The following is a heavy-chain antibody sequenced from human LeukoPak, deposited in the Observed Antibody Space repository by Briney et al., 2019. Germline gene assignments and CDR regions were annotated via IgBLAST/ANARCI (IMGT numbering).Heavy chain of an antibody. J-gene: IGHJ4*02. Sequence: SETLSLTCAVYGGSFSGYYWSWIRQPPGKGLEWIGEINHSGSTNYNPSLKSRVTISVDTSKNQFSLKLSSVTAADTAVYYCAKRVATIDYWGQGTLVTVSS. D-gene: IGHD5-12*01. CDR1: GGSFSGYY. CDR3: AKRVATIDY. V-gene: IGHV4-34*01. CDR2: INHSGST.